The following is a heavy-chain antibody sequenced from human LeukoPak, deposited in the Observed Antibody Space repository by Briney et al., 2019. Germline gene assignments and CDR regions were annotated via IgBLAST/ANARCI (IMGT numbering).Heavy chain of an antibody. CDR1: GFTFSSYG. CDR3: AKGGYSYGSKFDY. V-gene: IGHV3-23*01. D-gene: IGHD5-18*01. J-gene: IGHJ4*02. Sequence: GGSLRLSCAASGFTFSSYGMSWARQAPGKGLEWVSAISGSGGSTYYADSVKGRFTISRDNSKNTLYLQMNSLRAEDTAVYYCAKGGYSYGSKFDYWGQGTLVTVSS. CDR2: ISGSGGST.